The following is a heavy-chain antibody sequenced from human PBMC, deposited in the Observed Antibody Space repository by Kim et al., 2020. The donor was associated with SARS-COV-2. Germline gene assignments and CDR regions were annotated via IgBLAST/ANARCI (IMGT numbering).Heavy chain of an antibody. CDR1: GFTFSSYA. J-gene: IGHJ4*02. D-gene: IGHD5-12*01. CDR2: ISYDGSNK. Sequence: GGSLRLSCAASGFTFSSYAMHWVRQAPGKGLEWVAVISYDGSNKYYADSVKGRFTISRDNSKNTLYLQMNSLRAEDTAVYYCARDVGGGYNQSPIDYWGQGTLVTVSS. CDR3: ARDVGGGYNQSPIDY. V-gene: IGHV3-30-3*01.